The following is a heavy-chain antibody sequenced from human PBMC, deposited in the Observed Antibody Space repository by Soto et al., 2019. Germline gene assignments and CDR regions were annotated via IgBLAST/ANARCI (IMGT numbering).Heavy chain of an antibody. Sequence: PSETLSLTCTVSGGSISSYYWSWIRQPPGKGLEWIGYIYYSGSTNYNPSLKSRVTISVDTSKNQFSLKLGSVTAADTAVYYCARGGRVLMVYALDYWGQGTLVTVSS. J-gene: IGHJ4*02. CDR3: ARGGRVLMVYALDY. V-gene: IGHV4-59*01. D-gene: IGHD2-8*01. CDR2: IYYSGST. CDR1: GGSISSYY.